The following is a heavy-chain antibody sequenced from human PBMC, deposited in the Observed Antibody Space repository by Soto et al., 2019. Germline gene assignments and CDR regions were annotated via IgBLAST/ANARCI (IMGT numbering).Heavy chain of an antibody. CDR2: ISFEGSNK. Sequence: PGGSLRLSCAASGFTFSSYAMHCVRQAPGKGLEWVAAISFEGSNKYYADSVEGRFTISRDNSKNTLYLQVNSLRAEDTAVYYCAKVEGSGWYLGAFDIWGQGTMVTVSS. CDR1: GFTFSSYA. CDR3: AKVEGSGWYLGAFDI. V-gene: IGHV3-30-3*01. J-gene: IGHJ3*02. D-gene: IGHD6-19*01.